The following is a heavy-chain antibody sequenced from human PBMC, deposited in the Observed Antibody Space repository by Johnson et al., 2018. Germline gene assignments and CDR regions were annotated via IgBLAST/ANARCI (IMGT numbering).Heavy chain of an antibody. J-gene: IGHJ3*02. Sequence: EVQLVETGGGLVQPGGSLKLSCAASGFTFSGSAMHWVRQASGKGLEWVGRIRSKANSYATAYAASVKGRFTISRDDSKNTAYLQMNSLKTEDTAVYYCAKLAVAGQGSDAFDIWGQGTMVTVSS. CDR3: AKLAVAGQGSDAFDI. CDR2: IRSKANSYAT. D-gene: IGHD6-19*01. V-gene: IGHV3-73*01. CDR1: GFTFSGSA.